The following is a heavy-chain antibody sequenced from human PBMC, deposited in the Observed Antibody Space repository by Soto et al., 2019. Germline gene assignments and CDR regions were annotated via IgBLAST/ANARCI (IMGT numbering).Heavy chain of an antibody. V-gene: IGHV4-38-2*01. CDR1: DSSINSNYY. J-gene: IGHJ4*02. CDR3: ETGLYGGKFEY. D-gene: IGHD4-17*01. CDR2: IHHSGTT. Sequence: SETLSLTCGVSDSSINSNYYWLWIRQPPGKGLEWIGAIHHSGTTYYTPSLKSRVTISMDMSKNHFSLRLTSVTAADTAVYYCETGLYGGKFEYWGQGTPVTVSS.